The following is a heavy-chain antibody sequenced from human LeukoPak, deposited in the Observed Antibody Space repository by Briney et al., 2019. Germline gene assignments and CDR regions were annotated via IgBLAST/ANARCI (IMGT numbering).Heavy chain of an antibody. CDR3: ARAAEYSSGWYLFDY. V-gene: IGHV4-4*07. CDR1: GGSISSFY. CDR2: IYPTGST. Sequence: PSETLSLTCTVSGGSISSFYWTWIRQPAGKGLEWIGRIYPTGSTNYNPSLKSRVTMSVDTSKNPLSLKLSSVTAADTAMYYCARAAEYSSGWYLFDYWGQGTLVTVSA. D-gene: IGHD6-19*01. J-gene: IGHJ4*02.